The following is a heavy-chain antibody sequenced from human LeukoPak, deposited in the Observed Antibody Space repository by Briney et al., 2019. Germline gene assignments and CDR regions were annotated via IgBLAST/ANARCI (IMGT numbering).Heavy chain of an antibody. D-gene: IGHD6-19*01. Sequence: GGSLRLSCAASGFSFSNHWMIWVRQAPGKGLEWVATVNPDGTEKRYVDSVKGRFTISRDNGKNSLYLQMSSLRAEDTAVYYCVRDDRGIAVGSRDHGAQGTLVTVSS. CDR3: VRDDRGIAVGSRDH. J-gene: IGHJ4*02. V-gene: IGHV3-7*03. CDR1: GFSFSNHW. CDR2: VNPDGTEK.